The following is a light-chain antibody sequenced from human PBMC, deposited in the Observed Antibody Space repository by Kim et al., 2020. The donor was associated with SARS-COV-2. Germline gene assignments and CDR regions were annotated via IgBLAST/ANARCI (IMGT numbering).Light chain of an antibody. CDR1: ALPKQY. J-gene: IGLJ2*01. CDR2: KDS. Sequence: SYELTQPPSVSVSPGQTARITCSGDALPKQYAYWYQQKPGQAPVLVIYKDSERPSGIPERFSGSSSGTTVTLTISGVQAEDEADYYCQSADSSGTYPVVF. CDR3: QSADSSGTYPVV. V-gene: IGLV3-25*03.